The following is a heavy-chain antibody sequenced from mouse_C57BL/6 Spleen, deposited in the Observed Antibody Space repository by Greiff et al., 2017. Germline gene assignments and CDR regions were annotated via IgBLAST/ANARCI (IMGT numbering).Heavy chain of an antibody. Sequence: VKLVESGAELARPGASVKLSCKASGYTFTSYGISWVKQRTGQGLEWIGEIYPRSGNTYYNEKFKGKATLTADKSSSTAYMELRSLTSEDSAVYFCAREGLPSWFAYWGQGTLVTVSA. CDR2: IYPRSGNT. J-gene: IGHJ3*01. CDR3: AREGLPSWFAY. CDR1: GYTFTSYG. D-gene: IGHD3-1*01. V-gene: IGHV1-81*01.